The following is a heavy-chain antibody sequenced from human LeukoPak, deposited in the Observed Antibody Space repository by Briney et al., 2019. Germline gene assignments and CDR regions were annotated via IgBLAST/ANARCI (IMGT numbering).Heavy chain of an antibody. CDR2: IYMTGDT. CDR3: ARRYSTSTVDY. V-gene: IGHV4-4*07. CDR1: GVSISSYY. J-gene: IGHJ4*02. Sequence: SETLSLTCSISGVSISSYYWSWIRQPAGKGLEWIGRIYMTGDTNYNPSLKSRVTMSVDTSKNQFSLKLISVTAADTAVYYCARRYSTSTVDYWGQGTLVTVSS. D-gene: IGHD6-6*01.